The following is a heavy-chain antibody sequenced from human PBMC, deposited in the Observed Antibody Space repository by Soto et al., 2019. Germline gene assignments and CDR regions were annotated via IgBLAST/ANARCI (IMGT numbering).Heavy chain of an antibody. J-gene: IGHJ6*02. CDR2: INSDGSST. CDR3: ARYYQNYYYGMDV. D-gene: IGHD2-2*01. V-gene: IGHV3-74*01. CDR1: GFTFSSYW. Sequence: GGSLRLSCAGSGFTFSSYWMHWVRQVQGKGLVWVSRINSDGSSTDYADSVKGRFTISRDNAKNTLYLQMNSLRAEDTAVYYCARYYQNYYYGMDVWGQGTMVTVSS.